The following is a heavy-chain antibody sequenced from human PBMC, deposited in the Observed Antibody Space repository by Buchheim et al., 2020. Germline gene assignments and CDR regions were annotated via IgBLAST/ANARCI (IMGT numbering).Heavy chain of an antibody. CDR3: ARFTRTMAVPEDNY. V-gene: IGHV3-7*01. D-gene: IGHD1-7*01. CDR1: GFIFSSYW. Sequence: EMQLVESGGGLVQPGGSLRVSCEVSGFIFSSYWMSWFRQVPGKGLEWVAVLSPDGSDKYYLDFVKGRFTISRDNAKNSLYLQMNSLRPEDTAVYYCARFTRTMAVPEDNYWGQGTL. J-gene: IGHJ4*02. CDR2: LSPDGSDK.